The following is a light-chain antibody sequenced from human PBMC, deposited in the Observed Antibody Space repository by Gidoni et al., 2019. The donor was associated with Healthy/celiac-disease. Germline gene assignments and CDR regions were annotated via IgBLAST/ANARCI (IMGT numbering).Light chain of an antibody. Sequence: QSALTQPRSVSGSPGQSVTISCTGTSSDVCGYHYVSWYQQHPGKAPKLMMYDVSKRPAGVPDRFSGSKSGNTASLTISGLQAEDEADYYCCSYAGSYTVVFGGGTKLTVL. CDR3: CSYAGSYTVV. CDR1: SSDVCGYHY. CDR2: DVS. V-gene: IGLV2-11*01. J-gene: IGLJ2*01.